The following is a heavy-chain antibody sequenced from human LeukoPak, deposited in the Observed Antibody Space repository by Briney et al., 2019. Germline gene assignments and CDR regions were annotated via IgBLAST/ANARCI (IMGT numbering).Heavy chain of an antibody. D-gene: IGHD7-27*01. V-gene: IGHV1-8*01. CDR3: ARGNWGGYYFDY. Sequence: ASVKVSCKASGYTFTSYDINWVRQATGQGLEWMGWMNPNSGNTGYAQKFQGRVTMTRNTSISTAYMELSSLISEDTAVYYCARGNWGGYYFDYWGQGTLVTVSS. CDR1: GYTFTSYD. J-gene: IGHJ4*02. CDR2: MNPNSGNT.